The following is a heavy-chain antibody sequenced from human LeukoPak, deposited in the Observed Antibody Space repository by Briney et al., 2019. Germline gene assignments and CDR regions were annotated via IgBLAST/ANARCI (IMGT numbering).Heavy chain of an antibody. D-gene: IGHD3-22*01. CDR3: ARGMMWAYYYDSSGRRDDAFDI. J-gene: IGHJ3*02. CDR1: GGSFSGYY. V-gene: IGHV4-34*01. CDR2: INHSGIT. Sequence: PSETLSLTCAVYGGSFSGYYWSWIRQPPGKGLEWIGEINHSGITNYNPSLKSRVTISVDTSKSQFSLKLSSVTAADTAVYYCARGMMWAYYYDSSGRRDDAFDIWGQGTMVTVSS.